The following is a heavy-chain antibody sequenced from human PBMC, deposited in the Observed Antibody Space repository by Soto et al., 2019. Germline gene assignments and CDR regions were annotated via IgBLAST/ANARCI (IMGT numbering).Heavy chain of an antibody. D-gene: IGHD3-16*01. Sequence: SQTLSLTCAISGDSVSTNSAAWSWIRQSPSRGLEWLGRTFYRSKWYNDYAGSMQSRVSINPDTSKNQVSLQLNSVTAEDTAVYYCAKDRRAGGNSAFYFDFWGQGAQVTVSS. J-gene: IGHJ4*02. V-gene: IGHV6-1*01. CDR3: AKDRRAGGNSAFYFDF. CDR1: GDSVSTNSAA. CDR2: TFYRSKWYN.